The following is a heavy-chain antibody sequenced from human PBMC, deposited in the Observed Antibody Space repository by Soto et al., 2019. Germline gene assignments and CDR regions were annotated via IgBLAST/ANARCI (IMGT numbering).Heavy chain of an antibody. V-gene: IGHV1-2*04. Sequence: ASVKVSCKASGYTFTGYYMHWVRQAPGQGLEWMGWINPNSGGTNYAQKFQGWVTMTRDTSISTAYMELSRLRSNDTAVYYCARDREGLWFGEFAIGGIYYGMDVWG. D-gene: IGHD3-10*01. CDR2: INPNSGGT. CDR3: ARDREGLWFGEFAIGGIYYGMDV. J-gene: IGHJ6*02. CDR1: GYTFTGYY.